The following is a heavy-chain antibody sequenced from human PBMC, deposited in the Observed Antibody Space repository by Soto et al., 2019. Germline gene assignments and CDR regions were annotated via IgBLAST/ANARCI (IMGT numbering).Heavy chain of an antibody. Sequence: PSETLSLTXTVSGGSISSYYWSWIRQPAGKGLEWIGRIYTSGSTNYNPSLKSRVTMSVDTSKNQFSLKLSSVTAADTAVYYCARGPDCSGGSCSGYYFDYWGQGTLVTVSS. CDR3: ARGPDCSGGSCSGYYFDY. D-gene: IGHD2-15*01. J-gene: IGHJ4*02. CDR2: IYTSGST. CDR1: GGSISSYY. V-gene: IGHV4-4*07.